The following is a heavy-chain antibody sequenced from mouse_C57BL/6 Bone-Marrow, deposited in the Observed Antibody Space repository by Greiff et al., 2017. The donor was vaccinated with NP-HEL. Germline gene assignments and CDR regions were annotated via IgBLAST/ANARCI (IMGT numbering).Heavy chain of an antibody. D-gene: IGHD1-1*01. V-gene: IGHV1-64*01. J-gene: IGHJ1*03. CDR1: GYTFTSYW. CDR3: ARFGISIYYYCRGYFDV. CDR2: IHPNSGST. Sequence: VQLQQPGAELVKPGASVKLSCKASGYTFTSYWMHWVKQRPGQGLEWIGMIHPNSGSTNYNEKFKSKATLTVDKSSSTAYMQLSSLTSEDSAVYYCARFGISIYYYCRGYFDVWSTGTTVTVSS.